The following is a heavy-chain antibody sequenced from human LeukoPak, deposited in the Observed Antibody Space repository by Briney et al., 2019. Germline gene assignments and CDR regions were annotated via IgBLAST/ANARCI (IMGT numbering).Heavy chain of an antibody. CDR3: ARAERLDY. CDR1: GFTFSSFE. Sequence: PGGSLRLSCSASGFTFSSFEMDWVRQAPGKGLEWISYMSSRDNTRYYAESVRGRFTMSRDNAKNTMSLQMNSLRAEDTAVYYCARAERLDYWGQGTLVAVSS. D-gene: IGHD1-1*01. V-gene: IGHV3-48*03. CDR2: MSSRDNTR. J-gene: IGHJ4*02.